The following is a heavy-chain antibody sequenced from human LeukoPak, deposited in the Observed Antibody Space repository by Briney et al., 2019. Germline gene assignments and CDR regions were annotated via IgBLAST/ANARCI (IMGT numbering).Heavy chain of an antibody. D-gene: IGHD2-2*01. CDR3: AKSRYMAVVLAATTDY. Sequence: GGSLRLSCAASGFTFSSYGMHWVRQAPGKGLEWVAFIRYDGSNKYYADSVKGRFTISRDNSKNTLYLQMNSLRAEDTAVYYCAKSRYMAVVLAATTDYWGQRTLVTVSS. CDR2: IRYDGSNK. J-gene: IGHJ4*02. V-gene: IGHV3-30*02. CDR1: GFTFSSYG.